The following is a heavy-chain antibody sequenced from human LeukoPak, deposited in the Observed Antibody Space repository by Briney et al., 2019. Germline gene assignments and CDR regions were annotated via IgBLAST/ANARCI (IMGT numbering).Heavy chain of an antibody. CDR2: IYYSGST. V-gene: IGHV4-39*01. CDR1: GGSISSSSYY. J-gene: IGHJ3*02. Sequence: SSETLSLTCTVSGGSISSSSYYWGWIRQPPGKGLEWIGSIYYSGSTYYNPSLKSRVTISVDTSKNQFSLKLSSVTAADTAVYYCARHIGIAAAVGIWGQGTMVTVSS. D-gene: IGHD6-13*01. CDR3: ARHIGIAAAVGI.